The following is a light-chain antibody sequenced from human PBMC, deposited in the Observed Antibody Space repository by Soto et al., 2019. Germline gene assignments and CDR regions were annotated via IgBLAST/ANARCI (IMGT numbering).Light chain of an antibody. CDR3: AAWDDSLNGVL. CDR1: SSNIGSYT. V-gene: IGLV1-44*01. J-gene: IGLJ2*01. CDR2: SNN. Sequence: QSVLTQPPSASGTPGQRVTISCSGSSSNIGSYTVSWYQQLPGAAPKLLIYSNNQRPSGVPDRFSGSKSGTSASLGISGLQSEHEADYYCAAWDDSLNGVLLGGGTKVTV.